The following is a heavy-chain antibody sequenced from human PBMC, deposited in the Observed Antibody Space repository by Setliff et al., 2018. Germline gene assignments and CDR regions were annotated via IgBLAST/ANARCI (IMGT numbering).Heavy chain of an antibody. Sequence: LRLSCIASGFTFSSYSMNWVRQAPGQGLEWVASIDTSSYWIYYADSVRGRFTISRDNAENSLYLQMNSLRAEDTAVYYCARSETCHSTHCSPYDYWGQGTPVTVSS. V-gene: IGHV3-21*01. D-gene: IGHD2-2*01. CDR2: IDTSSYWI. CDR1: GFTFSSYS. J-gene: IGHJ4*02. CDR3: ARSETCHSTHCSPYDY.